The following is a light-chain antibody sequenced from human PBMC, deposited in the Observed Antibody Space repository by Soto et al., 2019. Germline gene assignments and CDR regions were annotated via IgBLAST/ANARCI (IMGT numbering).Light chain of an antibody. V-gene: IGKV3-20*01. Sequence: EVVLTQSPGILSLSPGERATLSCRASQSVGSSYLAWYQQKPGQAPRLLIYDGSNRARGIPDRFSGSGSGTDFTLTITTLVPEDFAVYYCQQFGSSPETFGQGTKVEAK. J-gene: IGKJ1*01. CDR3: QQFGSSPET. CDR2: DGS. CDR1: QSVGSSY.